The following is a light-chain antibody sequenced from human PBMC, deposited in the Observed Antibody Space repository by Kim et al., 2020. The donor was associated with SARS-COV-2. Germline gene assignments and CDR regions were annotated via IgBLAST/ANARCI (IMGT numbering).Light chain of an antibody. CDR2: DTS. Sequence: EIVLTQSPVTLSLSTGERATLSCRASQSVSTSLVWYQQKPDQAPRLLIYDTSTRATGIPARFSGSGSGTDFTFTISSLEPEDFAVYYCQQRSNWPRTFGGGTKLEI. J-gene: IGKJ4*01. V-gene: IGKV3-11*01. CDR3: QQRSNWPRT. CDR1: QSVSTS.